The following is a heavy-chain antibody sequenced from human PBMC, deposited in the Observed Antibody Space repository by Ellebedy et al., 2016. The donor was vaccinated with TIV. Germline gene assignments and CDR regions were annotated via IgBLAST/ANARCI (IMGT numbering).Heavy chain of an antibody. CDR1: GFIFSDYW. CDR3: ARAVGGSGSY. D-gene: IGHD3-10*01. J-gene: IGHJ4*02. CDR2: IKEDGGEK. V-gene: IGHV3-7*01. Sequence: GGSLRLSXAASGFIFSDYWMHWVRQAPGKGLEWVANIKEDGGEKYYVDSVKGRFTISRDNTKNSLYLQMNSLSAEDTAVYYCARAVGGSGSYWGQGTLVTVSP.